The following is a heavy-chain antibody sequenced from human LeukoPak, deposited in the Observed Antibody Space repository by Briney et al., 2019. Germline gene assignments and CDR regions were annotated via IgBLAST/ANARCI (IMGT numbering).Heavy chain of an antibody. J-gene: IGHJ5*02. CDR3: ARPNYYGSGSYYQNWFDP. D-gene: IGHD3-10*01. CDR1: GYTFTGYY. V-gene: IGHV1-2*02. CDR2: ISPNSGGT. Sequence: ASVKVSCKASGYTFTGYYMHWVRQAPGQGLEWMGWISPNSGGTNYAQKFQGRVTMTRDTSISTAYMELSRLRSDDTAVYYCARPNYYGSGSYYQNWFDPWGQGTLVTVSS.